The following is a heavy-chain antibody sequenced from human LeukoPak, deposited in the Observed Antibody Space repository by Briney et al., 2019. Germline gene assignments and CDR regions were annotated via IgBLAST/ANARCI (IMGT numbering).Heavy chain of an antibody. CDR2: IKGKPDGGTI. V-gene: IGHV3-15*01. CDR3: TTVHDFWSGYPFDC. D-gene: IGHD3-3*01. CDR1: GFTFDRFV. Sequence: PGGSLRLSCAASGFTFDRFVMNWVRQAPGKGLEWVGRIKGKPDGGTIDYAAPVKGRFTISRDDSKNTLYLQMNSLKIEDTAVYFCTTVHDFWSGYPFDCWGQGTLVTVSS. J-gene: IGHJ4*02.